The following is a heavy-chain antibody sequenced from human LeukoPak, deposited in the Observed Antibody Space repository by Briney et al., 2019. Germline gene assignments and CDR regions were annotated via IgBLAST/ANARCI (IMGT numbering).Heavy chain of an antibody. CDR2: ISSSSSTI. D-gene: IGHD3-22*01. V-gene: IGHV3-48*01. J-gene: IGHJ5*02. CDR1: GFTFSSYS. CDR3: ARGHYYDSSGYYDT. Sequence: GGSLRLSCAASGFTFSSYSMNWVRQAPGKGLEWVSYISSSSSTIYYADSVKGRFTISRDNAKNSLYLQMNSLRAEDTAVYYCARGHYYDSSGYYDTWGQGTLVTVSS.